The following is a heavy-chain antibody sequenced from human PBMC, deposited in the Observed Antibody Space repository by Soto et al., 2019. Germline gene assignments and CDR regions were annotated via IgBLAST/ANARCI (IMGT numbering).Heavy chain of an antibody. CDR1: GNTFTNFG. J-gene: IGHJ5*02. Sequence: QGQLVQSGAEVKKPGASVKVSCTASGNTFTNFGVTWVRQAPGQGLEWMGWISAYTDDPNYAQKFQGRVTMTIDTSASTAYLDLRSLTADDTAVYHCARVIPVAEAWFDPSGQGTLVTVSS. CDR2: ISAYTDDP. D-gene: IGHD2-2*01. V-gene: IGHV1-18*01. CDR3: ARVIPVAEAWFDP.